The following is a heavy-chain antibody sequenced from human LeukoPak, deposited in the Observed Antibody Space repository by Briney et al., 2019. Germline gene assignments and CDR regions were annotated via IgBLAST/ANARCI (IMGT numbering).Heavy chain of an antibody. CDR2: ISGDGRDI. V-gene: IGHV3-23*01. D-gene: IGHD3-10*01. CDR3: ARDGRRYYGSGSYFLDWIDP. J-gene: IGHJ5*02. Sequence: GGSLRLSCAASGFTFSSYGMSWVRQAPGKGLEWVSAISGDGRDIFYADAVKGRFTISRDNSKNTLYLQMNSLRAEDTALYYCARDGRRYYGSGSYFLDWIDPWGQGTLVIVSS. CDR1: GFTFSSYG.